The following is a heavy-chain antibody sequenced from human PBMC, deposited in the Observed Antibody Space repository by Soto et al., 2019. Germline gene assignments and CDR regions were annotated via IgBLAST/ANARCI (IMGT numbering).Heavy chain of an antibody. CDR2: ISYDGSNK. CDR3: ARSAPDYGGNTDAFDI. J-gene: IGHJ3*02. CDR1: GFTVSSYA. Sequence: QVQLVESRGGVVQPGRSLRLSCAAAGFTVSSYAMHWVRQAPGKGLEWVAVISYDGSNKYYADSVKGRFTISRDNSKNTLYLQMNSLRAEDTAEYYCARSAPDYGGNTDAFDIWGQGTMVTVSS. V-gene: IGHV3-30-3*01. D-gene: IGHD4-17*01.